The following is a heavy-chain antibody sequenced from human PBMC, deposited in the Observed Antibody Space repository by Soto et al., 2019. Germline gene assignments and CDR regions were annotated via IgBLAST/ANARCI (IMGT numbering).Heavy chain of an antibody. CDR2: ISSSSSYT. CDR1: GFTFSDYY. V-gene: IGHV3-11*06. Sequence: QVQLVECGGGLVKPGGSLRLSCAASGFTFSDYYMSWIRQAPGKGLEWVSYISSSSSYTNYADSVKGRFTISRDNAKNPLYLEMNSLRAEDTAVYYCARDLHYDSSGYYPYWGQGTLVTVSS. CDR3: ARDLHYDSSGYYPY. J-gene: IGHJ4*02. D-gene: IGHD3-22*01.